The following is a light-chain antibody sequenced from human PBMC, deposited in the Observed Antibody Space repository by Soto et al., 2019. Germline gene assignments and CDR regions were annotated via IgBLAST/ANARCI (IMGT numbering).Light chain of an antibody. Sequence: DIGLAQSPGTLALSPGERATLSWRSIQSLNSSYLAWYQQKPGQAPRLLIYDASSRATGIPDRFSGSGSGTDFTLTISRLEPEDSAVYYCQQYGSSPPITFGQGTRLEIK. CDR2: DAS. V-gene: IGKV3-20*01. J-gene: IGKJ5*01. CDR1: QSLNSSY. CDR3: QQYGSSPPIT.